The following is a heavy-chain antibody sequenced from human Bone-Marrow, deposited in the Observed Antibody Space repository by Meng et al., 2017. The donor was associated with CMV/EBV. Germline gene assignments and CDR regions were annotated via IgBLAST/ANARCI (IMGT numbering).Heavy chain of an antibody. CDR3: ARRSRYGSGWYVDY. CDR1: GGSTSSYY. D-gene: IGHD6-19*01. V-gene: IGHV4-59*12. Sequence: GSLRLSCTVSGGSTSSYYWSWIRQPLGKGLEWIGYIYYSGSTNYNPSLKSRVTMSVDTSKNQFSLKVTSVTAADTAVYYCARRSRYGSGWYVDYWGQGTLVTVSS. J-gene: IGHJ4*02. CDR2: IYYSGST.